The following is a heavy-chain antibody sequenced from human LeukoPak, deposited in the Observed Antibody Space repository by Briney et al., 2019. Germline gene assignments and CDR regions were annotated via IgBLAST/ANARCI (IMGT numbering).Heavy chain of an antibody. CDR2: IDPSASYT. D-gene: IGHD3-22*01. J-gene: IGHJ4*02. Sequence: GESLKISCNGSGYXFTSYWIGWVRQMPGKGLEWMGRIDPSASYTNYSPSFQGHVTISADKSISTAYLQWSSLKASDTAMYYCARGGYDSSGYYQDYWGQGTLVTVSS. CDR1: GYXFTSYW. V-gene: IGHV5-10-1*01. CDR3: ARGGYDSSGYYQDY.